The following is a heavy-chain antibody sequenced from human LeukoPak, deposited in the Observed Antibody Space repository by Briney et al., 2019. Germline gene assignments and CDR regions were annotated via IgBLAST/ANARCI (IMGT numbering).Heavy chain of an antibody. CDR1: GDSVSSNSAA. Sequence: SQTLSLTCAISGDSVSSNSAAWNWIRQSPSRGLEWLGSTYYRSKWYNDYAVSVKSLITINPDTSKNQFSLQLNSVTPEDTAVYYCARARYSSGLKYYYYYGMDVWGQGTTVTVSS. CDR3: ARARYSSGLKYYYYYGMDV. D-gene: IGHD6-19*01. J-gene: IGHJ6*02. V-gene: IGHV6-1*01. CDR2: TYYRSKWYN.